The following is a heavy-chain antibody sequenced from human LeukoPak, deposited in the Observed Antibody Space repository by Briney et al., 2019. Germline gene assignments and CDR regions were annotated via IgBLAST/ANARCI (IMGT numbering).Heavy chain of an antibody. CDR2: INPNGGGT. D-gene: IGHD6-19*01. CDR3: ARAGGGCDY. CDR1: GYAFTGCY. J-gene: IGHJ4*02. V-gene: IGHV1-2*02. Sequence: ALVKVSCKASGYAFTGCYMHWVRQAPGQGLEWMGWINPNGGGTNYAQKFQGRVTMTRDTSISTAYMELSSLRSDDAAVYYCARAGGGCDYWGQGTLVTVSS.